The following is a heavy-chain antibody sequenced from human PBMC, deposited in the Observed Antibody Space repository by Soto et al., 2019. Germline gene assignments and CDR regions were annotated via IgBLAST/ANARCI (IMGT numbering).Heavy chain of an antibody. J-gene: IGHJ4*02. V-gene: IGHV4-4*02. D-gene: IGHD2-15*01. CDR3: ARVVVSESQGYFDS. CDR1: GASLTTRHW. Sequence: SETLSLTCVVSGASLTTRHWWSWVRQSPGRGLEWIGEIFHSGTINYNPSLKSRLSISLDKSKNQFSLNLTSVTAADSAVYSWARVVVSESQGYFDSWGQGSL. CDR2: IFHSGTI.